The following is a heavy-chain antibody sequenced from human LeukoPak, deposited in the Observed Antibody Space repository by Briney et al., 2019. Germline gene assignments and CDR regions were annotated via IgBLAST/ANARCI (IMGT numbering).Heavy chain of an antibody. D-gene: IGHD3-9*01. V-gene: IGHV3-7*01. CDR1: GFIFSSYW. J-gene: IGHJ4*02. Sequence: GGSLRLSCAASGFIFSSYWMAWVRQAPGKGLEWVANIKEDGSEKNYVDSVKGRFTISRDNAKNSLYLQMNSLRAEDTAVYYCARQRGDILTGYYMPRGFDYWGQGTPVTVSS. CDR3: ARQRGDILTGYYMPRGFDY. CDR2: IKEDGSEK.